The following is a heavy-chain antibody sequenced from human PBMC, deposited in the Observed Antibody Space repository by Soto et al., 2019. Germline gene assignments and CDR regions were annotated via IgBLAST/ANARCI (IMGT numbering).Heavy chain of an antibody. J-gene: IGHJ5*02. V-gene: IGHV1-2*02. CDR3: ARDGNTYYYDSSGYYNNWFLP. CDR1: GYTFTGYY. Sequence: ASVKVSCKASGYTFTGYYMHWVRQAPGQGLEWMGWINPNSGGTNYAQKFQGRVTMTRDTSISTAYMELSRLRSEDTAVYYCARDGNTYYYDSSGYYNNWFLPWGPGTLVTV. D-gene: IGHD3-22*01. CDR2: INPNSGGT.